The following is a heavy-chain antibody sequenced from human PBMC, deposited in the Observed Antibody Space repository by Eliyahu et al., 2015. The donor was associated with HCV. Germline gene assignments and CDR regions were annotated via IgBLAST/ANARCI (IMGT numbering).Heavy chain of an antibody. J-gene: IGHJ6*03. D-gene: IGHD1-26*01. CDR3: ARDPYSGGYYAYYFYYMDV. CDR1: GFSFSSYN. CDR2: ITYTSSNV. V-gene: IGHV3-21*01. Sequence: EVQLVESGGGLVEPGGTLTLSCVASGFSFSSYNMNWVRQAPGKSLEWVSSITYTSSNVYYADSVRGRFTTSRDNARNSLYLQIHSLRADDTAVYYCARDPYSGGYYAYYFYYMDVWGKGATVTVSS.